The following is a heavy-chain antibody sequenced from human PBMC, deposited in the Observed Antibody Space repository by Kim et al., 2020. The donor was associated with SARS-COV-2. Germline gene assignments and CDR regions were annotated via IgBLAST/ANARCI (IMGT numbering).Heavy chain of an antibody. CDR3: VSDGRPVIWYPALGS. Sequence: GGSLRLSCVALGFTFSDYRMNWVRQAAGKGLEWLSFISNDDGGIYYADSVRGRFTVSRDDAKNSLYLQMNSLTVDDTAVYYGVSDGRPVIWYPALGSWG. D-gene: IGHD6-13*01. CDR2: ISNDDGGI. V-gene: IGHV3-48*01. CDR1: GFTFSDYR. J-gene: IGHJ5*01.